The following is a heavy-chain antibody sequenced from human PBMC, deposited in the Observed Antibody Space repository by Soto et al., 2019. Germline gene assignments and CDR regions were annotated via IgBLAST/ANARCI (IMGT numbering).Heavy chain of an antibody. CDR1: GFTFSSYG. J-gene: IGHJ6*02. CDR3: ARDSYYYDSSGYYRHHYYYYYGMDV. CDR2: IWYDGSNK. V-gene: IGHV3-33*01. D-gene: IGHD3-22*01. Sequence: GGSLRLSCAASGFTFSSYGMHWVRQAPGKGLEWVAVIWYDGSNKYYADSVKGRFTISRDNSKNTLYLQMNSLRAEDTAVYYCARDSYYYDSSGYYRHHYYYYYGMDVWGQGTTVTVSS.